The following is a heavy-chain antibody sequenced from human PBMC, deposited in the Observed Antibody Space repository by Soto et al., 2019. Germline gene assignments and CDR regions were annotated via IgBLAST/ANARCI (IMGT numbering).Heavy chain of an antibody. CDR1: GGTFSSYA. D-gene: IGHD6-19*01. CDR3: ARDRGSIAVAGTEAFDI. J-gene: IGHJ3*02. V-gene: IGHV1-69*13. CDR2: IIPIFGTA. Sequence: GASVKVSCTASGGTFSSYAISWVRQAPGQGLEWMGGIIPIFGTANYAQKFQGRVTITADESTSTAYTELSSLRSEDTAVYYCARDRGSIAVAGTEAFDIWGQGKMVT.